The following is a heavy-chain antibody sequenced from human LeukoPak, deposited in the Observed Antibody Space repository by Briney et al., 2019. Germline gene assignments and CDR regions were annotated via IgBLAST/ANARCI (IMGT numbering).Heavy chain of an antibody. J-gene: IGHJ4*02. Sequence: GGSLRLSCEASGFTFSRHWMSWVRQAPGRGLEWVANIKQDGSMKQYADSVRGRFIISRENAKNSVYLQLSSLKAEDSAVYFCARDKSGGYYVYWGQGTLVTVSS. D-gene: IGHD2-15*01. CDR3: ARDKSGGYYVY. CDR2: IKQDGSMK. CDR1: GFTFSRHW. V-gene: IGHV3-7*01.